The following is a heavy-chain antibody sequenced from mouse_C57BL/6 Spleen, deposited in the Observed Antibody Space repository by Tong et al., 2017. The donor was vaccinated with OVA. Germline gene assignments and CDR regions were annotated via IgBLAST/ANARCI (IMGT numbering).Heavy chain of an antibody. CDR1: GFTFSSYA. CDR2: ISNGGGST. Sequence: EVQLQESGGGLVKPGGSLKLSCAASGFTFSSYAMSWVRQTPEKRLEWVATISNGGGSTYYPDTVKGRFTISRDNAKNNLYLQMSHLKSEDTAMYYCARDGNYGNYFDYWGQGTTLTVSS. CDR3: ARDGNYGNYFDY. V-gene: IGHV5-4*01. D-gene: IGHD2-1*01. J-gene: IGHJ2*01.